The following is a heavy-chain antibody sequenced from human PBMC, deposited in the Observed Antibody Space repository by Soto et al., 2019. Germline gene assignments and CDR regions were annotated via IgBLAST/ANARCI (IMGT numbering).Heavy chain of an antibody. CDR1: GGSISSHY. D-gene: IGHD3-16*01. Sequence: SETRSLTCTASGGSISSHYWSWIRQPPGKGLEWIGYTFYSGSTNYNPSFKSRVTISLDMSRNQFSLKLTSVSAADTAVYFCARGGDGYNTWGQGTLGPVSS. V-gene: IGHV4-59*11. CDR3: ARGGDGYNT. CDR2: TFYSGST. J-gene: IGHJ5*02.